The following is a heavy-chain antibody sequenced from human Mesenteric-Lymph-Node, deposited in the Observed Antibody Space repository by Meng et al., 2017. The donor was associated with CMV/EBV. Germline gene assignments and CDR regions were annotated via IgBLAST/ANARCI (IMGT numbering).Heavy chain of an antibody. CDR2: TSGNSGST. J-gene: IGHJ4*02. V-gene: IGHV3-23*01. CDR1: GFTFSNYT. Sequence: GESLKISCVASGFTFSNYTMCWVRQAPGKGLEWVSGTSGNSGSTYYADSVEGRFTISRDNAKNTLFLEMNSLRGEDTAVYYCAKDRDHQLMSYLDHWGQGTLVTVSS. CDR3: AKDRDHQLMSYLDH. D-gene: IGHD2-2*01.